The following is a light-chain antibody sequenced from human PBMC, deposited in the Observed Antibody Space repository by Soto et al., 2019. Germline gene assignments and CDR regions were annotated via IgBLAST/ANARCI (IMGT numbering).Light chain of an antibody. CDR1: QSVSSSY. J-gene: IGKJ4*01. Sequence: EIVLTQSPGTLSLSPGERATLSCRASQSVSSSYLAWYQQKPGQAPRLLIYRASTRATGIPARFSGSGSGTEFTLTISSLQSEDFAIYYCQQYNSWPLTFGGGTKVDI. CDR3: QQYNSWPLT. V-gene: IGKV3-15*01. CDR2: RAS.